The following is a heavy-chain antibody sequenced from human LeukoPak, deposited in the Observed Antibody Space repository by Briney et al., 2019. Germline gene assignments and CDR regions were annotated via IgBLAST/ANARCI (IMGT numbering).Heavy chain of an antibody. CDR3: ARGSTDFDY. J-gene: IGHJ4*02. Sequence: ASVKVSCKASGYTFTGYYMHWVRQATGQGLEWMGWMNPNSGNTGYAQKFQGRVTITRNTSISTAYMELSSLRSEDTAVYYCARGSTDFDYWGQGTLVTVSS. CDR1: GYTFTGYY. V-gene: IGHV1-8*03. D-gene: IGHD4-11*01. CDR2: MNPNSGNT.